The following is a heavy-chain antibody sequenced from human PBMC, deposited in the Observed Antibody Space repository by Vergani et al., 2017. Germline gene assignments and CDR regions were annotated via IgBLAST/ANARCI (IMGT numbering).Heavy chain of an antibody. D-gene: IGHD2-15*01. CDR3: TRHWAVVAANNWFDP. V-gene: IGHV4-34*01. J-gene: IGHJ5*02. CDR1: GGSFSGYY. Sequence: QVQLQQWGAGLLKPSETLSLTCAVYGGSFSGYYWSWIRQPPGKGLEWIGEINHSGSTNYNPSLKSRVTMSVDTSKSQFSLKLSSVTAADTAVYYCTRHWAVVAANNWFDPWGQGTLVTFSS. CDR2: INHSGST.